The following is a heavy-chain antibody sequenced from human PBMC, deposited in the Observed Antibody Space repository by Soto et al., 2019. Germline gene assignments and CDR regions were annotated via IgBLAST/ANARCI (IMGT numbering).Heavy chain of an antibody. CDR3: ARRCGSSIAARPNSYYYYMDV. D-gene: IGHD6-6*01. CDR1: GYTFTSYD. V-gene: IGHV1-8*01. J-gene: IGHJ6*03. Sequence: QVQLVQSGAEVKKPGASVKVSCKASGYTFTSYDINWVRQATGQGLEWMGWMNPNSGNTGYAQKFQGRVTMTRNTSISTAYMELSSLRSEDTAVYYCARRCGSSIAARPNSYYYYMDVWGKGTTVTVSS. CDR2: MNPNSGNT.